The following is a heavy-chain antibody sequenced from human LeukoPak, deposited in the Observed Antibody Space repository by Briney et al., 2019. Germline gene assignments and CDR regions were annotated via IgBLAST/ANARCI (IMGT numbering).Heavy chain of an antibody. V-gene: IGHV3-7*04. CDR2: IKQDGTEK. Sequence: GGSLRLSCAASGFTFSSYWMSWVRQAPGEGLEWVANIKQDGTEKYYMDSVKGRFSISRDNAKNSLYLQMNALRAEDTAVYYCARDVRPNYWGQGTLVTVST. CDR3: ARDVRPNY. D-gene: IGHD6-6*01. J-gene: IGHJ4*02. CDR1: GFTFSSYW.